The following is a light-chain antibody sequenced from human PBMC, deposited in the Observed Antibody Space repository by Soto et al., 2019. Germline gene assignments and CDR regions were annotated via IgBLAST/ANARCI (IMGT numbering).Light chain of an antibody. CDR1: QSISSW. CDR3: QQYNSYPFT. J-gene: IGKJ3*01. V-gene: IGKV1-5*01. CDR2: DAS. Sequence: DIQMTQSPSILSASVGDRVTITCRASQSISSWLAWYQQKPGKAPKLLMYDASVLDTGVPSRFSGSGSGTEFTLTISSLQPEDFATYHCQQYNSYPFTFGPGTKVDIK.